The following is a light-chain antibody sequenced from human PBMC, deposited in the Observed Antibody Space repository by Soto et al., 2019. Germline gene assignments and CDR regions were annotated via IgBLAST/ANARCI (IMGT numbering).Light chain of an antibody. Sequence: IVLTQSPGTLSLSPGERATLSCRASQSVTRRYLAWYQQKPGQAPRLLIYGVSSRATGVPDRFSGSGSGTDFALTISRLEPEDFAVYYCQQYGSSSYTFGQGTKLEI. V-gene: IGKV3-20*01. J-gene: IGKJ2*01. CDR3: QQYGSSSYT. CDR2: GVS. CDR1: QSVTRRY.